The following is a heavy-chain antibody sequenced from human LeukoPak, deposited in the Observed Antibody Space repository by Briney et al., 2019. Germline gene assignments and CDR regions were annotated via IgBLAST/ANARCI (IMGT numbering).Heavy chain of an antibody. D-gene: IGHD1-14*01. V-gene: IGHV5-51*01. CDR1: GYSFTSYW. J-gene: IGHJ5*02. CDR2: IYPGDSDT. CDR3: ARLLSRTVLLHQGFDP. Sequence: GESLKISCKGSGYSFTSYWIGWVRQMPGKGLEWMGIIYPGDSDTRYSPSFQGQVTISADKSISTAYLQWSSLKASDTAMYYCARLLSRTVLLHQGFDPWGQGTLVTVPS.